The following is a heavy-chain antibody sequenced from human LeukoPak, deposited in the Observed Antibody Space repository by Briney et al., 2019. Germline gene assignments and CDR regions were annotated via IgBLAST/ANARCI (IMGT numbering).Heavy chain of an antibody. CDR2: TSAYNGNT. CDR3: AGGSYIGGERDYGKPDIDY. V-gene: IGHV1-18*01. D-gene: IGHD4-17*01. CDR1: GYTFTSYG. J-gene: IGHJ4*02. Sequence: GASVKVSCKASGYTFTSYGISWVRQAPGQGLEWMGWTSAYNGNTNYAQKLQGRVTMTTDTSTSTAYMELRSLRSDDTAVYYCAGGSYIGGERDYGKPDIDYWGQGTLVTVSS.